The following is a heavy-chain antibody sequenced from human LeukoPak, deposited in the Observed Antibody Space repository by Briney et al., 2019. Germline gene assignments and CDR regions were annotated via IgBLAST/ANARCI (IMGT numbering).Heavy chain of an antibody. D-gene: IGHD6-13*01. V-gene: IGHV4-34*01. Sequence: SETLSLTCAVYGGSFSGYYWSWIRQPPGKGLEWIGEINHSGSTNYNPSLKSRVTISVDTSKNQFSLRLSSVTAADTAVYYCARAPTIAAAGETDYWGQGTLVTVSS. CDR3: ARAPTIAAAGETDY. CDR1: GGSFSGYY. J-gene: IGHJ4*02. CDR2: INHSGST.